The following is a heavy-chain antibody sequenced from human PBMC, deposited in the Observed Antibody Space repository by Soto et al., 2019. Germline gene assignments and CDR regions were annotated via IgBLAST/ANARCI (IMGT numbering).Heavy chain of an antibody. J-gene: IGHJ4*02. Sequence: EVHLLESGGGLVQPGGSLRLSCVASGFTFNTYGMSWVRQAPGKGLEWLSLTSASGGSTYYADSVKGRFTISRDNSKDTLYLHMNSLGVEDTAVYYCARRVATVTYFDHWGQGALVTVSP. CDR2: TSASGGST. D-gene: IGHD2-15*01. CDR3: ARRVATVTYFDH. CDR1: GFTFNTYG. V-gene: IGHV3-23*01.